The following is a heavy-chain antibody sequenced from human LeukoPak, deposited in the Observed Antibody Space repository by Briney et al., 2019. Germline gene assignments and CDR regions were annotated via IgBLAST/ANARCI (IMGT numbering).Heavy chain of an antibody. CDR2: IYPGDSDT. CDR3: AREAKTAGQWLVLSPFDY. V-gene: IGHV5-51*01. Sequence: GASLKISCKGSGYSFTSYWIGWVRQLPGKGLEWMGIIYPGDSDTRYSPSFQGQVTISADKSISTAYLQWSSLKASDTAMYYCAREAKTAGQWLVLSPFDYWGQGTLVTVSS. CDR1: GYSFTSYW. D-gene: IGHD6-19*01. J-gene: IGHJ4*02.